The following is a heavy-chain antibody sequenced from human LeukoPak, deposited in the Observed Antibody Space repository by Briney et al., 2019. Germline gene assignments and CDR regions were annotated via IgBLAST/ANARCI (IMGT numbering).Heavy chain of an antibody. CDR1: GGSISSSSYY. V-gene: IGHV4-39*01. CDR2: IYYSGST. D-gene: IGHD3-22*01. Sequence: SETLSLTCTVSGGSISSSSYYWGWIRQPPGKGLEWIGSIYYSGSTYYNPSLKSRVTISVDTSKNQFSLKLSSVTAADTAVYYCARRGAYDSSGYYRKYYFDYWGQGTLVTVSS. CDR3: ARRGAYDSSGYYRKYYFDY. J-gene: IGHJ4*02.